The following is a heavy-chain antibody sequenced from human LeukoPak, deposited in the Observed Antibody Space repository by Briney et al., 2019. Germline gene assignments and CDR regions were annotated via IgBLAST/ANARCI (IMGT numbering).Heavy chain of an antibody. CDR1: GLTDSNNY. Sequence: GRSLRHSCAFSGLTDSNNYMSGVRQAAGKGLEWVSAIYSGGSTFYADCVKGRFTISRDNSKNTLYLQMNSLRAEDTAVYYCARDPYNSGSSYFDYWGQGTLVTVSS. CDR3: ARDPYNSGSSYFDY. V-gene: IGHV3-53*01. CDR2: IYSGGST. J-gene: IGHJ4*02. D-gene: IGHD3-10*01.